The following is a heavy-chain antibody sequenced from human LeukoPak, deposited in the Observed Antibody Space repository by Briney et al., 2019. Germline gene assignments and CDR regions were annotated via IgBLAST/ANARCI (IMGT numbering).Heavy chain of an antibody. J-gene: IGHJ4*02. Sequence: PSETLSLTCSVSGGSFSSYYWSWIRQPPGKGLEWIGYIYYSGSTYYNPSLKSRVTISVDTSKNQFSLKLSSVTAADTAVYYCAREVYYYDSSGYLDYWGQGTLVTVSS. D-gene: IGHD3-22*01. V-gene: IGHV4-59*12. CDR1: GGSFSSYY. CDR2: IYYSGST. CDR3: AREVYYYDSSGYLDY.